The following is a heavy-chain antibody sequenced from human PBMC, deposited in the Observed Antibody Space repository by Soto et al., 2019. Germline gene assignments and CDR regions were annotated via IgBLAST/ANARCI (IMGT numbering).Heavy chain of an antibody. Sequence: QVQLVESGGGVVQPGRSLRLSCAASGFTFSSYGMHWVRQAPGKGLEWVAVISYDGSNKYYADSVKGRFTISRDNSKNTLYLQMNSLRAEDTAVYYCAKEYARYCTNGVCYTADNWFDPWGQGTLVTVSS. D-gene: IGHD2-8*01. J-gene: IGHJ5*02. V-gene: IGHV3-30*18. CDR1: GFTFSSYG. CDR2: ISYDGSNK. CDR3: AKEYARYCTNGVCYTADNWFDP.